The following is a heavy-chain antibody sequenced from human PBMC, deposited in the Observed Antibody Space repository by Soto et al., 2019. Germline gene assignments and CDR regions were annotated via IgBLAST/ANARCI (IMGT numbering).Heavy chain of an antibody. CDR2: ISRDGNNK. D-gene: IGHD3-10*01. V-gene: IGHV3-30-3*01. Sequence: GGSLRLSCAVSGFSFSIYAMHWFRQAPGKGLEWVAVISRDGNNKYYADSVEGRFTISRDNSRDTLYLQLNSLRAEDTAVYYCARDTTLVRGVLDVWGQGTTVTVSS. CDR3: ARDTTLVRGVLDV. CDR1: GFSFSIYA. J-gene: IGHJ6*02.